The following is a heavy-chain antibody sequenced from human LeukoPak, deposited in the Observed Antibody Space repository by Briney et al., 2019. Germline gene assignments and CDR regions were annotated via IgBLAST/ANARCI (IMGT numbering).Heavy chain of an antibody. Sequence: GGSLRLSCAASGFTFSSYSMNWVRQAPGKGLEWVSSISSSSSYIYYADSVKGRFTISRDNAKNSLYLQMNSLRAEDTAVYYCARDATDCNSTSCQRSQELYDAFDIWGQGTMVTVSS. J-gene: IGHJ3*02. CDR3: ARDATDCNSTSCQRSQELYDAFDI. V-gene: IGHV3-21*01. CDR1: GFTFSSYS. D-gene: IGHD2-2*01. CDR2: ISSSSSYI.